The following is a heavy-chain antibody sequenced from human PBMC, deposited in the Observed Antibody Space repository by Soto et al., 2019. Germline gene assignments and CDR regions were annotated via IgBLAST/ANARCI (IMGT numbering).Heavy chain of an antibody. V-gene: IGHV4-30-2*01. Sequence: PSETLSLTCAVTGCSISSGAYSWSWIRQPPGKGLEWVGYIYHSGSTYYNPSLKSRVTISVDRSKNRFSLNLNSVTAADTAVYYCARANRPITMTYLNWFDPLGQGTLVTVS. CDR3: ARANRPITMTYLNWFDP. CDR2: IYHSGST. J-gene: IGHJ5*02. CDR1: GCSISSGAYS. D-gene: IGHD3-22*01.